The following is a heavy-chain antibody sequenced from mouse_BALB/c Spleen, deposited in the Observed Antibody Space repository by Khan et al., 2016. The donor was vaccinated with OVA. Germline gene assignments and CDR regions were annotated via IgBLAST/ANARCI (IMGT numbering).Heavy chain of an antibody. CDR2: IWAGGST. V-gene: IGHV2-9*02. J-gene: IGHJ3*01. CDR1: GFSLTSYG. Sequence: QVQLKESGPSLVAPSQSLSITCTVSGFSLTSYGVHWVRQPPGKGLEWLGIIWAGGSTNYNSALMSRLSISKDNSKSQVFLKMNSLQTDDTAMDYCARDTTATPYWGQGTLVTVSA. CDR3: ARDTTATPY. D-gene: IGHD1-2*01.